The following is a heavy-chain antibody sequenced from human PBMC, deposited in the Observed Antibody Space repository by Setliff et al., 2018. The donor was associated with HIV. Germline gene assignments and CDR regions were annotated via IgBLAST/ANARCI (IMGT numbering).Heavy chain of an antibody. D-gene: IGHD3-3*01. CDR1: GGSIWSGSYY. V-gene: IGHV4-61*09. CDR3: ARAVVFASGNFWFDP. CDR2: ITASGGA. Sequence: SETLSLTCTVSGGSIWSGSYYWTWVRQPAGKGLEWIGHITASGGATYNPSVKSRVSISLGSPSSEFSLWLTSVSAADTAVYYCARAVVFASGNFWFDPWGPGALVTVSS. J-gene: IGHJ5*02.